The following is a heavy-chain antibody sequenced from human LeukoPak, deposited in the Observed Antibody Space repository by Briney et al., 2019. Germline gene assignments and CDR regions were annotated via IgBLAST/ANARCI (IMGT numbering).Heavy chain of an antibody. J-gene: IGHJ5*02. CDR2: VYYSGSL. Sequence: PSETLSLTCSVSGASIDSGDSGGYYWAWLRQPPGEGLEWIGSVYYSGSLKYNPSLKGRVSISRDMSKNQFFLNLNSVNATDTAVYYCARRDYAAWFDPWGQGTLVTVSS. CDR1: GASIDSGDSGGYY. CDR3: ARRDYAAWFDP. D-gene: IGHD4/OR15-4a*01. V-gene: IGHV4-39*07.